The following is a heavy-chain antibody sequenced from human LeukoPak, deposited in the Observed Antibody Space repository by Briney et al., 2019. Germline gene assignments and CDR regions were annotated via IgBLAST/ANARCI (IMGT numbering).Heavy chain of an antibody. J-gene: IGHJ5*02. CDR1: GYTFTSYA. CDR3: ARVTGATTSHNWFDP. CDR2: ISAYNGNT. Sequence: ASVKVSCKASGYTFTSYAMHWVRQAPGQGLEWMGWISAYNGNTNYAQKLQGRVTMTTDTSTSTAYMELRSLRSDDTAVYYCARVTGATTSHNWFDPWGQGTLVTVSS. V-gene: IGHV1-18*01. D-gene: IGHD1-26*01.